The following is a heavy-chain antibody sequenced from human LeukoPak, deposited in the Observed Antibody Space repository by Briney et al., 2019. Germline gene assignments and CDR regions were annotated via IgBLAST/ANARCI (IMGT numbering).Heavy chain of an antibody. CDR3: NTDHGEYGDH. Sequence: GGSLRLSCVGFGFTFSNTWVSWVRQAPGKGLEWVGRIKTKSEGETTDYAAPVKGRFTISRDDSKSTLYLQMSSLRPEDTAVYYCNTDHGEYGDHWGQGTLVTVSS. CDR2: IKTKSEGETT. D-gene: IGHD2/OR15-2a*01. CDR1: GFTFSNTW. V-gene: IGHV3-15*01. J-gene: IGHJ5*02.